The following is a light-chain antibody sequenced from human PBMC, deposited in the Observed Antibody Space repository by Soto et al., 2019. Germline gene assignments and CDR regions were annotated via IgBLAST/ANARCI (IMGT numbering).Light chain of an antibody. Sequence: DIQMTQSPASLSASLGDRVTITCKTSQSINTYLNWYQQKPGKAPKLLVYGASSLQSGVPLRFSGSGSGTDFTLTISSLEPEDFATYYCQESYSFLWGTCGQGTKVDIK. CDR3: QESYSFLWGT. V-gene: IGKV1-39*01. CDR2: GAS. CDR1: QSINTY. J-gene: IGKJ1*01.